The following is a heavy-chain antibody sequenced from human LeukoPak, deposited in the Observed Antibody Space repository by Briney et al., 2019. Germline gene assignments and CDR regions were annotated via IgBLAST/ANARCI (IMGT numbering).Heavy chain of an antibody. V-gene: IGHV4-38-2*02. J-gene: IGHJ4*02. CDR1: GYSIGSGYY. CDR3: ARQGEYYDSSGTFDY. Sequence: SETLSLTCTISGYSIGSGYYWSWVRQSPGKGLEWLASIYHSGDSFYKPSLKSRLTISVDKSKNQFSLKLTSVTAADTAVYYCARQGEYYDSSGTFDYWGQGTLVTVSS. CDR2: IYHSGDS. D-gene: IGHD3-22*01.